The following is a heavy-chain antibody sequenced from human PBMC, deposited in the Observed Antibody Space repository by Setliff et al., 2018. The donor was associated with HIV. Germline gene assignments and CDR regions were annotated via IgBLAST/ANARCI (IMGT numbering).Heavy chain of an antibody. CDR1: GYSISSGYY. D-gene: IGHD3-22*01. V-gene: IGHV4-38-2*01. CDR2: IYHSGTT. Sequence: PSETLSLTCAVSGYSISSGYYWGWLRQPPGKGLEWGGSIYHSGTTYYNPALKSRVTISVDTSKNQFSLKLRSVTAADTAVYYCARGFSGDYLFTGYMDVWGKGTTVTVSS. J-gene: IGHJ6*03. CDR3: ARGFSGDYLFTGYMDV.